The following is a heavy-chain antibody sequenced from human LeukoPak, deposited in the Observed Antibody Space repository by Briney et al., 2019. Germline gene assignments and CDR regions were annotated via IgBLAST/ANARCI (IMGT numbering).Heavy chain of an antibody. Sequence: QLGGSLRLSCAASGFTFSSYWMHWVRQAPGKGLVWVSRINSDGSSTSYADSVKGRFTISRDNSKNTLYLQMNSLRAEDTAVYYCAGFHKSLTCYIDWGQGTLVTVSS. V-gene: IGHV3-74*01. CDR3: AGFHKSLTCYID. D-gene: IGHD3-9*01. J-gene: IGHJ4*02. CDR1: GFTFSSYW. CDR2: INSDGSST.